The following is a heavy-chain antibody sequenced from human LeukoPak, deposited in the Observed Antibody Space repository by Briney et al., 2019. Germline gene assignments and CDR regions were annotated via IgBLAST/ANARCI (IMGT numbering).Heavy chain of an antibody. D-gene: IGHD3-22*01. J-gene: IGHJ4*02. CDR2: IYYSGST. Sequence: SETLSLTCTVSGGSVSSGSYYWSWIRQPPGKGLEWIGYIYYSGSTYYNPSLKSRVTISVDTSKNQFSLKLSSVTAADTAVYYCARCGRYDSSGYPFDYWGQGTLVTVSS. V-gene: IGHV4-31*03. CDR3: ARCGRYDSSGYPFDY. CDR1: GGSVSSGSYY.